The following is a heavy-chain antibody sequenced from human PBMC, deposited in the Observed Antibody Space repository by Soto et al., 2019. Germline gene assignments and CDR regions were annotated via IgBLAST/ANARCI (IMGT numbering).Heavy chain of an antibody. CDR2: ISSSSSYI. CDR3: ARVERAYCGGDCYDY. V-gene: IGHV3-21*01. D-gene: IGHD2-21*01. CDR1: GFTFSSYS. J-gene: IGHJ4*02. Sequence: EVQLVESGGGLVKPGGSLRLSCAASGFTFSSYSMNWVRQAPGKGLERVSSISSSSSYIYYADSVKGRFTISRDNAKNSLYLQMNSLRAEDTAVYYCARVERAYCGGDCYDYWGQGTLVTVSS.